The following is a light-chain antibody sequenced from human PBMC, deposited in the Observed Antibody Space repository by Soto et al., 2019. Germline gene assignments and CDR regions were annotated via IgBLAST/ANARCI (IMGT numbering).Light chain of an antibody. Sequence: DIQMTRSPPTLSASVGDRVTITCRASQSISVWLAWYQQKAGKAPNLLIYKASRLESGVPSRFSGSGSETEFTLTISGLQPGDSATYYCQQYNSYSPTFGQGTKVDIK. CDR3: QQYNSYSPT. CDR1: QSISVW. J-gene: IGKJ1*01. CDR2: KAS. V-gene: IGKV1-5*03.